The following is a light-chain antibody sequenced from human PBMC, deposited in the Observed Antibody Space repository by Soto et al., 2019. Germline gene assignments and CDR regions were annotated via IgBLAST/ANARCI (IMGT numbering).Light chain of an antibody. V-gene: IGLV1-44*01. CDR3: AAWDDILNIVV. CDR2: TPN. Sequence: QSVLTQPPSMSASPGQTITISCSGASSNIGKNTLNWFQQLPGTAPNLLISTPNHRPSGVRDRFSASKSGTSASLTISGLRSDDEADYYCAAWDDILNIVVFGGGTKVTVL. J-gene: IGLJ2*01. CDR1: SSNIGKNT.